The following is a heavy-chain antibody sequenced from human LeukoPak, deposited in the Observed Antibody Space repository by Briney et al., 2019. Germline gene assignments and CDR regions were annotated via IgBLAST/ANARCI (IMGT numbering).Heavy chain of an antibody. J-gene: IGHJ4*02. CDR3: TRERRATYYAFES. CDR1: GFSISDYY. Sequence: GGSLRLSCDASGFSISDYYMSWIRQSPGKGLEWISYITSGAGSTKYADSVKGRFTISRDKAKNSVALQLNSLRAEDTAVYYCTRERRATYYAFESWGQGTLVTVSS. D-gene: IGHD3-22*01. CDR2: ITSGAGST. V-gene: IGHV3-11*01.